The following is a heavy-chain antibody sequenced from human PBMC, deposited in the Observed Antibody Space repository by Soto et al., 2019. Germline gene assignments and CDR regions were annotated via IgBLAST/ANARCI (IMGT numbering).Heavy chain of an antibody. CDR2: ITSTSSTK. J-gene: IGHJ6*02. CDR3: ARRITMVRGPYYYYAMDV. CDR1: GFTFSSHA. Sequence: GGSLRLSCAASGFTFSSHAMNWVRQAPGKGLEWLSYITSTSSTKHYAASVEGRFAISRDNAKNSLYLQMNSLRDEDTAVYYCARRITMVRGPYYYYAMDVWGQGTTVTVSS. D-gene: IGHD3-10*01. V-gene: IGHV3-48*02.